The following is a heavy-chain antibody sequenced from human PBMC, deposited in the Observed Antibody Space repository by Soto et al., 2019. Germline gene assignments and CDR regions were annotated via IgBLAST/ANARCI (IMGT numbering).Heavy chain of an antibody. V-gene: IGHV3-30*18. J-gene: IGHJ3*02. CDR3: AKDRTNSGSYLDAFDI. CDR1: GFTFSSYA. D-gene: IGHD1-26*01. CDR2: ISYDGSNK. Sequence: GGSLRLSCAASGFTFSSYAMHWVRQAPAKGLECVAVISYDGSNKYYADSVKGRFTISRDNSKNTLYLQMNSLRAEDTAVYYCAKDRTNSGSYLDAFDIWGQGTMVTVSS.